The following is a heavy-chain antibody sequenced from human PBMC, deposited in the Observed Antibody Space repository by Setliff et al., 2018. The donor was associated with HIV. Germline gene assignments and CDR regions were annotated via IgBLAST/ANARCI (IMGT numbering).Heavy chain of an antibody. CDR3: AKCGGTCWHNFFGP. D-gene: IGHD2-15*01. Sequence: GSLRLSCAASGFTFSDYAMTWVRQPPGKGLEWVSAISGSGGATENADSVKGRFTISRDNSKKMLYLQMNSLRAEDTAVYYCAKCGGTCWHNFFGPWGQGTLVTVS. CDR2: ISGSGGAT. J-gene: IGHJ5*02. CDR1: GFTFSDYA. V-gene: IGHV3-23*01.